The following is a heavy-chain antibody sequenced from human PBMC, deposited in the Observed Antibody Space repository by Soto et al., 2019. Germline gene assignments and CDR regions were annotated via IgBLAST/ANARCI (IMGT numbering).Heavy chain of an antibody. CDR1: GFTFSSYA. CDR2: ISYDGSNK. D-gene: IGHD3-22*01. V-gene: IGHV3-30-3*01. CDR3: ARVYYDSPRGLGYYYYGMDV. Sequence: GGSLRLSCAASGFTFSSYAMHWVRQAPGKGLEWVAVISYDGSNKYYADSVKGRFTISRDNSKNTLYLQMNSLRAEDTAVYYCARVYYDSPRGLGYYYYGMDVWGQGTTVTVSS. J-gene: IGHJ6*02.